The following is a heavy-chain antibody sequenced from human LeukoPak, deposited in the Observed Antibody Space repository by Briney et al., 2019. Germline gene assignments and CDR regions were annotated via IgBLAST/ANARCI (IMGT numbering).Heavy chain of an antibody. D-gene: IGHD6-6*01. Sequence: SETLSLTCAVYGGSFSGYYWSWIRPPPGKGLEWNGEIHHSGSTNYNPSLKSRVTISVDTSKNQFSLKLSPVTAADTAVYYCAREEYSSSSSSHYYYGMDVWGQGTTVTVSS. CDR2: IHHSGST. J-gene: IGHJ6*02. V-gene: IGHV4-34*01. CDR1: GGSFSGYY. CDR3: AREEYSSSSSSHYYYGMDV.